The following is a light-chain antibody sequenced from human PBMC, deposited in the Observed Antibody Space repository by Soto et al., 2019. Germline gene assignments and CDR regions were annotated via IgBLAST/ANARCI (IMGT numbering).Light chain of an antibody. V-gene: IGLV2-14*01. CDR3: ASYTNSITYV. CDR1: SSDIGAYNY. Sequence: QSALTQPASVSGSPGQSIAISCTGTSSDIGAYNYVSWYQQHPGKAPKLLLSEVSNRPSGVSDRFSGSKSGNTASLIISGLQAEDEADYYCASYTNSITYVFGSGTKVTVL. CDR2: EVS. J-gene: IGLJ1*01.